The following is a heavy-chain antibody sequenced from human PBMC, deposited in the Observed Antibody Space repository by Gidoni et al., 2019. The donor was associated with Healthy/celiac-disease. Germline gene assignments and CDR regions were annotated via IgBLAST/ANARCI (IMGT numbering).Heavy chain of an antibody. D-gene: IGHD3-9*01. Sequence: EVQLVESGGGLVQPGRSLRLSCTASGFTFGAYAMSWVRQAPGKGLEWVGFIRSKAYGGTTEYAESVKGRFTISRDDSKSIAYLQMNSLKTEDTAVYYCQCYYDILTGYLNYFDYWGQGTLVTVSS. J-gene: IGHJ4*02. CDR1: GFTFGAYA. V-gene: IGHV3-49*04. CDR2: IRSKAYGGTT. CDR3: QCYYDILTGYLNYFDY.